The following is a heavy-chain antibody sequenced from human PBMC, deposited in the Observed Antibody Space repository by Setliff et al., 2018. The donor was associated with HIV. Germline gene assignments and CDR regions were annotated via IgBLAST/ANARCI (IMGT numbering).Heavy chain of an antibody. CDR2: IYYSGST. J-gene: IGHJ3*02. CDR1: GGSITTSTFY. CDR3: ARGSNWQKNDAFDI. D-gene: IGHD7-27*01. Sequence: SETLSLTCTVSGGSITTSTFYWGWIRQPPGKGLEWIGSIYYSGSTYYNPSLKSRVTISVDTSKNQFSLKLSSVTAADTAVYYCARGSNWQKNDAFDIWGQGTLVTVSS. V-gene: IGHV4-39*07.